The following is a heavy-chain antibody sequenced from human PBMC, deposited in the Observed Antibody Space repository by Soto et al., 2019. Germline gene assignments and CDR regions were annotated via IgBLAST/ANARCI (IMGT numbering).Heavy chain of an antibody. CDR2: IYYSGST. Sequence: SETLSLTCTVSGGYISSGGYYWSCIRQHPGKGLEWIGYIYYSGSTYYNPSLKSRVTISVDTSKNQFSLKPSSVTAADTAVYYCARQRPELNTYYYDSSGYFEYYFDYWGQGTLVTVSS. V-gene: IGHV4-31*03. D-gene: IGHD3-22*01. J-gene: IGHJ4*02. CDR1: GGYISSGGYY. CDR3: ARQRPELNTYYYDSSGYFEYYFDY.